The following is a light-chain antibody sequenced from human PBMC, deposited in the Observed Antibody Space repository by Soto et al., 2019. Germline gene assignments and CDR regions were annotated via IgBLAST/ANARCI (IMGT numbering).Light chain of an antibody. J-gene: IGLJ2*01. CDR3: AAWDDSLNGLVV. CDR2: SNN. Sequence: QPVLTQPPSASGTPGQRVTISCSGSSSNIGSNTVNWYQQLPGTAPKLLIYSNNQRPSGVPDRFSGSKSDTSASLAISGLQSEDEADYYCAAWDDSLNGLVVFGGGTQLTVL. CDR1: SSNIGSNT. V-gene: IGLV1-44*01.